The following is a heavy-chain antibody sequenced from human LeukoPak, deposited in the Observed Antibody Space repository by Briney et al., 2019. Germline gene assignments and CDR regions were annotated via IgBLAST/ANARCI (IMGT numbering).Heavy chain of an antibody. Sequence: GGSLRLSCAASGFTFSGYWMSWVRQAPGKGLEWVANIKQDGSEKYYVDSVKGRFTISRDDAKNSLYLQMNSLRAEDTAVYYCARAQKLDVWGQGTTVTVSS. J-gene: IGHJ6*02. CDR1: GFTFSGYW. CDR3: ARAQKLDV. CDR2: IKQDGSEK. V-gene: IGHV3-7*01.